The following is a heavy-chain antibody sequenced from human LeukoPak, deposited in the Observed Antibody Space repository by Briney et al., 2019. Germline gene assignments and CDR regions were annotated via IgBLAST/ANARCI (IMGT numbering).Heavy chain of an antibody. J-gene: IGHJ3*02. V-gene: IGHV3-30*02. Sequence: GGSLRLSCAASGFTFSSYGMHWVRQAPGKGLEWVAFIRYDGSNKYYADSVKGRFTISRDNSKNTLYLQMNSLRAEDTAVYYCANVKWLRDIDAFDIWGQGTMVTVSS. CDR2: IRYDGSNK. CDR1: GFTFSSYG. CDR3: ANVKWLRDIDAFDI. D-gene: IGHD6-19*01.